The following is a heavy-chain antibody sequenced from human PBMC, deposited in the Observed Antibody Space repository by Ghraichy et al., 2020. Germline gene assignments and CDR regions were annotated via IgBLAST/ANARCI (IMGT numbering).Heavy chain of an antibody. CDR3: ARFRITMVRGTNFDY. Sequence: LSLTCAVYGGSFSGYYWSWIRQPPGKGLEWIGEINHSGSTNYNPSLKSRVTISVDTSKNQFSLKLSSVTAADTAVYYCARFRITMVRGTNFDYWGQGTLVTVSS. CDR2: INHSGST. CDR1: GGSFSGYY. V-gene: IGHV4-34*01. J-gene: IGHJ4*02. D-gene: IGHD3-10*01.